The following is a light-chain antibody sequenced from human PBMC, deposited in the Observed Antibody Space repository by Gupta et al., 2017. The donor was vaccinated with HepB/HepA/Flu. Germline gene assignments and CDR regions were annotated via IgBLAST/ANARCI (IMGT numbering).Light chain of an antibody. Sequence: EIVMTQSPDTLSVSPGERATLSCRASQRISSNLAWYQKKPGQAPRLLMYGASTRASGIPARFSGSGSGTEFTLTISSLQSEDFAVYYCQQNYSTLTFGEGTKVEIK. V-gene: IGKV3-15*01. CDR1: QRISSN. CDR2: GAS. CDR3: QQNYSTLT. J-gene: IGKJ4*01.